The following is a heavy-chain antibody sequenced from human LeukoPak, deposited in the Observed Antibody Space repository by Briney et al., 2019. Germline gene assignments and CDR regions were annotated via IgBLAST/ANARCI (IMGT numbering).Heavy chain of an antibody. D-gene: IGHD1-14*01. J-gene: IGHJ4*02. V-gene: IGHV3-30*19. CDR2: ISYDGSNK. CDR1: GFTFSSYG. CDR3: ARDPPESN. Sequence: GGSLRLSCAASGFTFSSYGMHWVRQAPGKGLEWVAVISYDGSNKYYADSVKGRFTISRDNSKNTLYLQMNSLRAEDTAVYYCARDPPESNWGQGTLVTVSS.